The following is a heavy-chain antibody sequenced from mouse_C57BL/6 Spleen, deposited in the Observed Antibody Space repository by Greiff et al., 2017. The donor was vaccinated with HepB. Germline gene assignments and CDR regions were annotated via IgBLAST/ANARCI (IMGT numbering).Heavy chain of an antibody. V-gene: IGHV1-81*01. Sequence: VRLQQSGAELARPGASVKLSCKASGYTFTSYGISWVKQRPGQGLEWIGEIYPRSGNTYYNEKFKGKATLTADKSSSTAYMEPRSLTSEDSAVYFWAREELGPHSAVDYWGQGTSVTVSS. CDR2: IYPRSGNT. CDR3: AREELGPHSAVDY. CDR1: GYTFTSYG. J-gene: IGHJ4*01. D-gene: IGHD4-1*01.